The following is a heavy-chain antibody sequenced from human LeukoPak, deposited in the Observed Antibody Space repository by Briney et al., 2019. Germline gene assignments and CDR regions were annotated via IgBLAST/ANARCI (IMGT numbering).Heavy chain of an antibody. D-gene: IGHD1-26*01. V-gene: IGHV3-23*01. J-gene: IGHJ4*02. CDR3: AKDRARYSGSYPVSDFDY. Sequence: LPGGSLRLSCAASGFTFSSYAMSWVRQAPGKGLEWVSAISGSGGSTYYADSVKGRFTISRDNSKNTLYLQMNSLRAEDTAVYYCAKDRARYSGSYPVSDFDYWGQGTLVTVSS. CDR2: ISGSGGST. CDR1: GFTFSSYA.